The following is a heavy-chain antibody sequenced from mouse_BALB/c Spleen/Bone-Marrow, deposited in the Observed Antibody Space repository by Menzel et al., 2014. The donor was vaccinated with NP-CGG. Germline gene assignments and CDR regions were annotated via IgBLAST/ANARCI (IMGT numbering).Heavy chain of an antibody. CDR3: ARDTLMYFDV. CDR2: IRNKANGYTT. J-gene: IGHJ1*01. CDR1: GFTFTDYY. V-gene: IGHV7-3*02. Sequence: EVQGVESGGGLVQPGGSLRLSCATSGFTFTDYYMTWVRQPPGKALEWLGFIRNKANGYTTEYCASVKGRFTISRDNSQSILYLQMNTLRAEDSATYYCARDTLMYFDVRGAGTTVTVSS.